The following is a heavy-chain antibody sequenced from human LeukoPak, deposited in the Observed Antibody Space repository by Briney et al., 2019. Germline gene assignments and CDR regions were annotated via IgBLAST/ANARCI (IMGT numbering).Heavy chain of an antibody. V-gene: IGHV4-34*01. CDR3: AVSSTSCCDYGMDV. J-gene: IGHJ6*02. CDR2: INHSGST. D-gene: IGHD2-2*01. CDR1: GGSFSGYY. Sequence: SETLSLTCAVYGGSFSGYYWSWIRQPPGKGLEWIGEINHSGSTNYNPSLKSQVTISVDTSKNQFSLKLSSVTAADTAVYCCAVSSTSCCDYGMDVWGQGTTVTVSS.